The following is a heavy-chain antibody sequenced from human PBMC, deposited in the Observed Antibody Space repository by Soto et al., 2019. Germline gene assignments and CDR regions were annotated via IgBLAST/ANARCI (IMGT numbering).Heavy chain of an antibody. D-gene: IGHD6-13*01. CDR1: GFTFSNYA. Sequence: VQLLESGGGLVQPGGSVRLSCAASGFTFSNYAMSWVRQAPGKGLEWVSAVSGSGGNTYYADSVQGRFTISRDNSKNMLNLQMNSLRAEDTAVYYCAKLNLFVSAAAGRGPFDYWGQGTLVTVSS. V-gene: IGHV3-23*01. J-gene: IGHJ4*02. CDR3: AKLNLFVSAAAGRGPFDY. CDR2: VSGSGGNT.